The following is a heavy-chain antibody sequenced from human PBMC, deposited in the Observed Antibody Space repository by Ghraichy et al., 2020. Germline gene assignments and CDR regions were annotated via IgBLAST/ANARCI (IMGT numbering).Heavy chain of an antibody. CDR3: ARLMGTTTIWDY. D-gene: IGHD1-26*01. Sequence: GGSLRLSCAASGFIFSNHWMSWVRQAPGEGLEWVANIRPDGSDTYYLDSVKGRFTISRDGATNSLYLQMYSLRAEDTAVYFCARLMGTTTIWDYWGQGTLVTVSS. J-gene: IGHJ4*02. V-gene: IGHV3-7*01. CDR2: IRPDGSDT. CDR1: GFIFSNHW.